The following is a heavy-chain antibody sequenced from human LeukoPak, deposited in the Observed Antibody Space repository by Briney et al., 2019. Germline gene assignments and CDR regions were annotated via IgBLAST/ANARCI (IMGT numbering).Heavy chain of an antibody. J-gene: IGHJ3*01. CDR1: GFTFSSYS. D-gene: IGHD3-10*01. CDR2: LSISGSTT. V-gene: IGHV3-48*01. CDR3: ARDSYVSLWFGEFPRGFDV. Sequence: GGSLRLSCAASGFTFSSYSMNWVRQAPGKGLEWVSFLSISGSTTYYADSVKGRFTISRDNAKNSLYLQMNSLRAEDTAVYYCARDSYVSLWFGEFPRGFDVWGQGTMVTVSS.